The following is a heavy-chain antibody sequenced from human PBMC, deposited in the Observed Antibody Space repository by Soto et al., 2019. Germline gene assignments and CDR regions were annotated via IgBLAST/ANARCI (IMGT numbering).Heavy chain of an antibody. Sequence: SETLSLTCTVSGGSISSYYWSWIRQPPGKGLEWIGYIYYSGSTNYNPSLKSRVTISVDTSKNQFSLKLSSVTAADTAVYYCAGRGSGSYPYYYMDVWGKGTTVTVSS. CDR2: IYYSGST. CDR1: GGSISSYY. J-gene: IGHJ6*03. V-gene: IGHV4-59*08. D-gene: IGHD3-10*01. CDR3: AGRGSGSYPYYYMDV.